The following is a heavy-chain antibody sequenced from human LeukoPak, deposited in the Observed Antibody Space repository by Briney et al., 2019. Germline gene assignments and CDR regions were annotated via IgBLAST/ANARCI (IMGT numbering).Heavy chain of an antibody. D-gene: IGHD6-13*01. Sequence: GGSLRLSCVASGFIFSSYVMSWVRQAPGKGLEWVSAITGSGGSTYYADSVKGRFTISRDNSKNTLYLQMNSLRAEDTAVYYCLVSSSSDYWDQGTLVTVSS. V-gene: IGHV3-23*01. CDR3: LVSSSSDY. J-gene: IGHJ4*02. CDR2: ITGSGGST. CDR1: GFIFSSYV.